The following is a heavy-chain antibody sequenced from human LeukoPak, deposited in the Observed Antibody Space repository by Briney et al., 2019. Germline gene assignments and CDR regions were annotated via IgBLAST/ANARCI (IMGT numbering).Heavy chain of an antibody. J-gene: IGHJ4*02. CDR2: TNHSGST. V-gene: IGHV4-34*01. CDR3: ARRSYDFWSGYYFLDY. D-gene: IGHD3-3*01. CDR1: GGSFSGYY. Sequence: PSETLSLTCAVYGGSFSGYYWSWIRQPPGKGLEWIGETNHSGSTNYNPTLKSRVTISVDTSKNQFSLKLSSVTAADTAVYYCARRSYDFWSGYYFLDYWGQGTLVTVSS.